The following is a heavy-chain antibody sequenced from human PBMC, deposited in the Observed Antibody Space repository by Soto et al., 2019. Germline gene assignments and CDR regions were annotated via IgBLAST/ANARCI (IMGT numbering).Heavy chain of an antibody. CDR1: GFTFISYG. Sequence: QVQLVESGGGVVQPGRSLRLSCAASGFTFISYGMHWVRQAPGKGLQWVAYISYDGSDRNYEDSVKGRFTISRGNSKNTLYLQINSLKTEDTAVYYCARATNYYCAMDVWGQGTTVTVSS. J-gene: IGHJ6*02. CDR3: ARATNYYCAMDV. V-gene: IGHV3-33*05. CDR2: ISYDGSDR.